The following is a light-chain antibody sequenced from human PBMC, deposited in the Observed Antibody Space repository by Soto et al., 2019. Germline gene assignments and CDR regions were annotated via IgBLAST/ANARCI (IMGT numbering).Light chain of an antibody. Sequence: SYELTQPPSVSVAPGETARISCGGNNVGSRSVHWYQQKPGQAPFLVIYYDSDRPSGIPERLSGSNSGNTATLIISRVEAGDEADCYCQVWDATGDQVVFGGGTKLTVL. V-gene: IGLV3-21*01. CDR2: YDS. CDR3: QVWDATGDQVV. J-gene: IGLJ2*01. CDR1: NVGSRS.